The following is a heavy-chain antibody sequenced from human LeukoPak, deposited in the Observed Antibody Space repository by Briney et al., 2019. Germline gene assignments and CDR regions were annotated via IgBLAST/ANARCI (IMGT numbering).Heavy chain of an antibody. CDR2: IKQDGSEK. CDR3: AKGLRYFDWPLDY. Sequence: GGSLRLSCAASGFTFSSYWMSWVRQAPGKGLEWVANIKQDGSEKYYVDSVKGRFTISRDNAKNSLYLQMNSLRAEDMALYYCAKGLRYFDWPLDYWGQGTLVTVSS. V-gene: IGHV3-7*03. J-gene: IGHJ4*02. CDR1: GFTFSSYW. D-gene: IGHD3-9*01.